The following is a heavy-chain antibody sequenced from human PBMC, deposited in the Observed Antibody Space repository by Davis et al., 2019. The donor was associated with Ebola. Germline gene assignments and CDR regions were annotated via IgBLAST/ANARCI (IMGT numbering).Heavy chain of an antibody. V-gene: IGHV3-21*01. D-gene: IGHD3-3*01. CDR1: AFSFTSYS. CDR2: ISSSRSYI. CDR3: ASLYDFWSGRYDY. Sequence: GGSLRLSCAASAFSFTSYSMNWVRQAPGKGLEWVSSISSSRSYIYYADSVKGRFTISRDNAKNSLYLQMNSLRAEDTAVYYCASLYDFWSGRYDYWGQGTLVTVSS. J-gene: IGHJ4*02.